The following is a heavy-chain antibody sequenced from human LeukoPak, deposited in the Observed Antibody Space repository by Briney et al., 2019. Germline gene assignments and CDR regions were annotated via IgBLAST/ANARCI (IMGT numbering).Heavy chain of an antibody. CDR3: TKDHSEYVWGSYRRDDY. CDR2: ISGSGDNT. CDR1: GFTVNSYA. Sequence: GGSLRLSCAASGFTVNSYAMSWVRQGPEKGLEWVSTISGSGDNTYYADSVRDRFTISRDNSKNTLYLQMDSLRAEDTAVYYCTKDHSEYVWGSYRRDDYWGQGTLVTVSS. V-gene: IGHV3-23*01. J-gene: IGHJ4*02. D-gene: IGHD3-16*02.